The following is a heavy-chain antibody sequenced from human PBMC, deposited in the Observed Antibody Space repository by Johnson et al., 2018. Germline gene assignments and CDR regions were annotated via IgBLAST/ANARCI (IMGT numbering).Heavy chain of an antibody. CDR2: ISWNSGSL. CDR1: GFTFDAYA. Sequence: VQLVESGGGLVQPGRSLRLSCAASGFTFDAYAMHWVRPAPGKGLEWVSGISWNSGSLGYADSVKGRFTISRDNAKNALYPQMNSRRVEETALYYCAKAQPPTAAYYYGSGGYMDVWGKGTTVTVSS. D-gene: IGHD3-10*01. J-gene: IGHJ6*03. CDR3: AKAQPPTAAYYYGSGGYMDV. V-gene: IGHV3-9*01.